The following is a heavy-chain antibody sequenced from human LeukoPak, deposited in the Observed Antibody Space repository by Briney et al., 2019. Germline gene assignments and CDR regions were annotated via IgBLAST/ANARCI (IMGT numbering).Heavy chain of an antibody. CDR1: GGTFSSYA. D-gene: IGHD4-23*01. Sequence: ASVKVSCKXSGGTFSSYAISWVRQAPGQGLEWMGGIIPIFGTANYAQKFQGRVTITADESTSTAYMELSSLRSEDTAVYYCARTPNYGGTTRTDYYYYYYMDVWGKGTTVTVSS. CDR3: ARTPNYGGTTRTDYYYYYYMDV. J-gene: IGHJ6*03. V-gene: IGHV1-69*13. CDR2: IIPIFGTA.